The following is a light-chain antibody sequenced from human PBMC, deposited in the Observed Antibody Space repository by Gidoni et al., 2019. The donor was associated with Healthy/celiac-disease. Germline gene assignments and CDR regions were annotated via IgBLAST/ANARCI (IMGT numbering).Light chain of an antibody. CDR3: QQSYSTPRLT. V-gene: IGKV1-39*01. CDR2: AAS. Sequence: DLHMPQSPSSLSASVGDRVTITCRASQSISSYLNWYQQKPGKAPKLLIYAASSLQSGVPSRFSGSGSGTDFTLTISSLQPEDFATYYCQQSYSTPRLTFXGXTKVEIK. CDR1: QSISSY. J-gene: IGKJ4*01.